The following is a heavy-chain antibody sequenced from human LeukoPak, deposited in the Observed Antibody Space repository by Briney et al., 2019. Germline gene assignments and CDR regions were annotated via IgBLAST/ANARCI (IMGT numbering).Heavy chain of an antibody. D-gene: IGHD6-13*01. V-gene: IGHV1-18*01. J-gene: IGHJ5*02. CDR2: ISPYNGNT. CDR1: GYTFTSYG. CDR3: ARCPPRAAAGTGEDNWFDP. Sequence: GASVKVSCKASGYTFTSYGISWVRQAPGQGLEWMGWISPYNGNTNYAQNLQGRVTMTTDTSTSTAYMELRSLRSDDTAVYYCARCPPRAAAGTGEDNWFDPWGQGTLVTVSS.